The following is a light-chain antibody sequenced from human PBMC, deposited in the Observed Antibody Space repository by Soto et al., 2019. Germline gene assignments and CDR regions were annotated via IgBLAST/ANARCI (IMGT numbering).Light chain of an antibody. CDR1: QTISRG. CDR3: NSRA. Sequence: DIQLTQTPSTLSASVLYEGTSTCRASQTISRGWAWYQQKPGRAPKLLSYDASTFESGVPSRFSGSGSETAFTLHITRLQTDDFATYFCNSRAFGQGTRLEIK. J-gene: IGKJ5*01. CDR2: DAS. V-gene: IGKV1-5*01.